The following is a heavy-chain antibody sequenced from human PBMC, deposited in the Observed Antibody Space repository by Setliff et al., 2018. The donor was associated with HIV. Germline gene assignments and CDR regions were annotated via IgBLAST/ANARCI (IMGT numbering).Heavy chain of an antibody. V-gene: IGHV3-21*01. CDR1: GFSFSTYT. D-gene: IGHD4-17*01. Sequence: SLRLSCAASGFSFSTYTMNWVRQAPGKGLEWVSSISSTSSYIYYADSVKGRFTISRDNAKNSLYLQMNSLRAEDTAVYYCARVLRIMTTVTTGRDYYYYMDVWGKGTTVTVSS. J-gene: IGHJ6*03. CDR2: ISSTSSYI. CDR3: ARVLRIMTTVTTGRDYYYYMDV.